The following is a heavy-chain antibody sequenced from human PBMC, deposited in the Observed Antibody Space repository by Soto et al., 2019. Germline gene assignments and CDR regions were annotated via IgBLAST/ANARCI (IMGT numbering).Heavy chain of an antibody. J-gene: IGHJ6*02. CDR1: GGSISSGGYY. CDR2: IYYSGST. V-gene: IGHV4-31*03. CDR3: ARGCCGDCHNGMDV. Sequence: QVQLQESGPGLVKPSQTLSLTCTVSGGSISSGGYYWSWIRQHPGQGLEWIGYIYYSGSTYYNPSLKSRVTISVDTSKNQFSLKLSSVTAADTSVYYCARGCCGDCHNGMDVWGQGTTVTVSS. D-gene: IGHD2-21*02.